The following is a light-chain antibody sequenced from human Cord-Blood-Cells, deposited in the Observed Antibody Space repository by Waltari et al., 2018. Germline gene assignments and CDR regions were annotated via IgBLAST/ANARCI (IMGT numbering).Light chain of an antibody. Sequence: SYEMPQPPSLSVSPGQTARITYSRDALPKQYDSWYQQKPGQAPVLVIYKDSERPSGIPERFSGSSSGTTVTLTISGVQAEDEADYYCQSADSSGTYYVFGTGTKVTVL. CDR1: ALPKQY. J-gene: IGLJ1*01. V-gene: IGLV3-25*03. CDR2: KDS. CDR3: QSADSSGTYYV.